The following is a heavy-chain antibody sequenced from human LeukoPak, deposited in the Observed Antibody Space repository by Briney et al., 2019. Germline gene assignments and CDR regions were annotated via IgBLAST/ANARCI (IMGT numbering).Heavy chain of an antibody. V-gene: IGHV4-59*12. CDR3: ARVGSGYSYGPFDY. D-gene: IGHD5-18*01. CDR1: GGSINSYY. Sequence: PSETLSLTCTVSGGSINSYYWSWIRQPPGKGLEWIGYIYYSGSTNYNPSLKSRVTISVDTSKNQFSLKLNSVTAADTAVYYCARVGSGYSYGPFDYWGQGTLVTVSS. J-gene: IGHJ4*02. CDR2: IYYSGST.